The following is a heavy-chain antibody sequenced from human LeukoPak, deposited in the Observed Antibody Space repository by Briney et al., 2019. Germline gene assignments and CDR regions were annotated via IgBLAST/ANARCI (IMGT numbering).Heavy chain of an antibody. CDR2: IYHSGST. CDR1: GGSISSSNW. CDR3: ARQLYVSGSYYAPMDV. Sequence: SGTLSLTCAVPGGSISSSNWWSWVRQPPGKGLEWIGEIYHSGSTNYNPSLKSRVTISVDTSKNQFSLKMSSVTAADTAVYFCARQLYVSGSYYAPMDVWGKGTTVTISS. V-gene: IGHV4-4*02. J-gene: IGHJ6*03. D-gene: IGHD3-10*01.